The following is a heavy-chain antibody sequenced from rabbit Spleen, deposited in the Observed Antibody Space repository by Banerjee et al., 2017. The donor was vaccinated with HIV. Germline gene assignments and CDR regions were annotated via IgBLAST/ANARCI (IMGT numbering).Heavy chain of an antibody. Sequence: QSLEESGGDLVKPGASLTLTCTASGFSFSNKAVMCWVRQAPGKGLQWIACINAGSSSRTYYASWAKGRFTISKTSSTVDLKMTSLTAADTATYFCARDTSSSFSSYGMDLWGPGTLVTVS. D-gene: IGHD1-1*01. CDR2: INAGSSSRT. J-gene: IGHJ6*01. CDR3: ARDTSSSFSSYGMDL. V-gene: IGHV1S40*01. CDR1: GFSFSNKAV.